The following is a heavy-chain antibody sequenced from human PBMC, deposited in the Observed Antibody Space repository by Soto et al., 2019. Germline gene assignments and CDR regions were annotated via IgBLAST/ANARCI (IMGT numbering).Heavy chain of an antibody. Sequence: ASVKVSCKASGYTFSSFGINWERQAPGQGLEWVGWVSVYNDDTKYAQNFQGRVTLTTDTSTSTTYMEVGSLRSDDTAVYYCARTCRSGGSCYHEYWGEGTLVAVSS. CDR1: GYTFSSFG. CDR2: VSVYNDDT. CDR3: ARTCRSGGSCYHEY. D-gene: IGHD2-15*01. J-gene: IGHJ4*02. V-gene: IGHV1-18*01.